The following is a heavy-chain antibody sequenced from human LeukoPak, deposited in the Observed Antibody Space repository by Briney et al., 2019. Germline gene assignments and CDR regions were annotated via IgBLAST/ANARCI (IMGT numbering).Heavy chain of an antibody. CDR2: ISGSGGTI. V-gene: IGHV3-23*01. CDR1: GFTFSSYV. CDR3: ARAMMVVANLWGVYDY. Sequence: GGSLRLSCAASGFTFSSYVMSWVRQAPGKGLEWLSGISGSGGTIYYVDSVKGRFTISRDNSKDTLYLQMNSLRAEDTAVYYCARAMMVVANLWGVYDYWGQGTLVTVSS. D-gene: IGHD3-22*01. J-gene: IGHJ4*02.